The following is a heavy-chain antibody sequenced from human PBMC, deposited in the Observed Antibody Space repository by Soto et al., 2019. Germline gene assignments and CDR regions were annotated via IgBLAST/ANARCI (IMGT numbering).Heavy chain of an antibody. CDR2: INPRGGST. CDR1: GYTFTSYY. D-gene: IGHD1-26*01. Sequence: ASVKVSCKASGYTFTSYYMHWVRQAPGQGLEWMGIINPRGGSTSYAQKFQGRVTMTEDTSTDTVYMELSSLRSEDTAVYYCATVTRFFGGAPFDYWGQGTLVTVSS. CDR3: ATVTRFFGGAPFDY. J-gene: IGHJ4*02. V-gene: IGHV1-46*01.